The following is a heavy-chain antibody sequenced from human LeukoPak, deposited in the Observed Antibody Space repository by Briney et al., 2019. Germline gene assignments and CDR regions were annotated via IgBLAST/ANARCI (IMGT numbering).Heavy chain of an antibody. J-gene: IGHJ4*02. CDR2: IYHSGST. CDR1: GYSISSGYY. CDR3: ARSHRDDVVVADY. V-gene: IGHV4-38-2*02. Sequence: SETLSLTCIVSGYSISSGYYWGWIRQPPGKGLEWIGSIYHSGSTYYNPSLKSRVTISVDTSKNQFSLKLSSVTAADTAVYYCARSHRDDVVVADYWGQGTLVTVSS. D-gene: IGHD2-2*01.